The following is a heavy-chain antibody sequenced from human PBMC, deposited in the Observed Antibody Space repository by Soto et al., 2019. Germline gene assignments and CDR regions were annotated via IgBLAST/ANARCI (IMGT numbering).Heavy chain of an antibody. CDR1: GFTFSSYA. V-gene: IGHV3-23*01. CDR2: ISGSGGST. Sequence: GGSLRLSCAASGFTFSSYAMSWVRQAPGKGLEWVSAISGSGGSTYYADSVKGRFTISRDNSKNTLYLQMNSLRAEDTAVYYCAKSYCSSTSCYARYYYYYMDVWGKGTTVTVSS. D-gene: IGHD2-2*01. J-gene: IGHJ6*03. CDR3: AKSYCSSTSCYARYYYYYMDV.